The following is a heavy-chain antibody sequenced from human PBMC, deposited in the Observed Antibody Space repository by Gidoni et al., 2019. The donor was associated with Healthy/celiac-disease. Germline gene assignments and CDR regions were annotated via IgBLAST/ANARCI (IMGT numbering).Heavy chain of an antibody. V-gene: IGHV4-39*01. Sequence: QLQLQESGPGPVKPSETLSLTCTVSGGSISSSSYYWGWIRQPPGKGLEWIESIYYSGSTYYNPSLKSRVTISVDTSKNQFSLKLSSVTAADTAVYYCARHLSGKTGTADYWGQGTLVTVSS. CDR3: ARHLSGKTGTADY. J-gene: IGHJ4*02. CDR1: GGSISSSSYY. D-gene: IGHD3-9*01. CDR2: IYYSGST.